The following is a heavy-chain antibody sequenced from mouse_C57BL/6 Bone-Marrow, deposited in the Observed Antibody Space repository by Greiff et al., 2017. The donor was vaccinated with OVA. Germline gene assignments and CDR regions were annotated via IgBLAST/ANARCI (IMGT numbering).Heavy chain of an antibody. D-gene: IGHD1-1*01. CDR2: INPNNGGT. Sequence: EVKLMESGPELVKPGASVKMSCKASGYTFTDYYMHWVKQSHGQSLEWIGYINPNNGGTSYNQKFKGKATLTVNKSSSTAYMELRSLTSEDSAVYYCESVGCGSSPFAYWGQGHVVTVSA. CDR3: ESVGCGSSPFAY. CDR1: GYTFTDYY. V-gene: IGHV1-22*01. J-gene: IGHJ3*01.